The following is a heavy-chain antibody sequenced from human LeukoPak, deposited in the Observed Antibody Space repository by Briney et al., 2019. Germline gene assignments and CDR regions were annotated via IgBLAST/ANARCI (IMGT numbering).Heavy chain of an antibody. V-gene: IGHV4-39*07. Sequence: PSETLSLTCTVSGGSISSSSYYWGWIRQPPGKGLEWIGSIYYSRSTYYNPSLKSRVTISVDTSKNQFSLKLSSVTAADTAVYYCASEADSRYEYYFDYWGQGTLVTVSS. CDR2: IYYSRST. CDR1: GGSISSSSYY. J-gene: IGHJ4*02. D-gene: IGHD1-1*01. CDR3: ASEADSRYEYYFDY.